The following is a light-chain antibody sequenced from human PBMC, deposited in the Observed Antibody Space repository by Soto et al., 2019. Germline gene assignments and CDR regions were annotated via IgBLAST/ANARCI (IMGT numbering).Light chain of an antibody. J-gene: IGKJ1*01. Sequence: EIVLTQSPGTLSLSPGERATLSCRASQSVSNNYLAWYQQKPGQAPRLLIYGASNRATGLPDRFSGSGSGTDFTLTISRLEPEDFAVYYCQQYGSSGTFGQGTKVE. CDR1: QSVSNNY. CDR3: QQYGSSGT. V-gene: IGKV3-20*01. CDR2: GAS.